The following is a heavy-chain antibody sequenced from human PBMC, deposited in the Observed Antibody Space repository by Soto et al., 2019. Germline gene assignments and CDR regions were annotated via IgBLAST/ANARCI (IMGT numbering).Heavy chain of an antibody. J-gene: IGHJ5*02. V-gene: IGHV1-46*01. CDR1: GYTFTSYY. Sequence: GASVKVSCKASGYTFTSYYMHWVRQAPGQGLEWMGIINPSGGSTSYAQKFQGRVTMTRDTSTSTVYMELSSLRSEDTAVDYCARDVVATVHGSWFDPWGQGTLVTVSS. CDR2: INPSGGST. CDR3: ARDVVATVHGSWFDP. D-gene: IGHD2-21*01.